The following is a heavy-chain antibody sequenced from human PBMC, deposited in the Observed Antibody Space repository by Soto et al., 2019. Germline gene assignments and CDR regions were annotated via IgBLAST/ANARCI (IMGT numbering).Heavy chain of an antibody. Sequence: SETLSLACTVSGGSISSSSYYWGWIRQPPGKGLEWIGSIYYSGSTYYNPSLKSRVTISVDTSKNQFSLKLSSVTAADTAVYYCARSGDYVWYGMDVWGQGTTVTVSS. CDR2: IYYSGST. D-gene: IGHD4-17*01. CDR3: ARSGDYVWYGMDV. J-gene: IGHJ6*02. V-gene: IGHV4-39*01. CDR1: GGSISSSSYY.